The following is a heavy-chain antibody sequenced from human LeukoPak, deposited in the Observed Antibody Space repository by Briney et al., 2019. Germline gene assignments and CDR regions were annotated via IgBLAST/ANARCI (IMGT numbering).Heavy chain of an antibody. CDR1: GYTFTSYY. D-gene: IGHD5-18*01. J-gene: IGHJ4*02. Sequence: GASVKVSCKASGYTFTSYYMHWVRQAPGQGLEWMGWINPNSGGTNYAQKFQGWVTMTRDTSISTAYMELSRLRSDDTAVYYCARDSRIQLWLIDYWGQGTLVTVSS. CDR2: INPNSGGT. V-gene: IGHV1-2*04. CDR3: ARDSRIQLWLIDY.